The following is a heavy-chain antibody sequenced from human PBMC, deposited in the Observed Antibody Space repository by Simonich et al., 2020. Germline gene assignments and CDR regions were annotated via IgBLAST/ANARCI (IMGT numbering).Heavy chain of an antibody. J-gene: IGHJ6*02. V-gene: IGHV3-21*01. CDR3: ARWIAVAGTGAYGMDV. CDR1: GFTFSSYS. CDR2: ISSSSSYI. Sequence: EVQLVESGGGLVKPEGSLRLSCAASGFTFSSYSMNWVLQAPGKGLEWVSSISSSSSYIYYADSVKGRFTISRDNAKNSLYLQMNSRRAEDTAVYYCARWIAVAGTGAYGMDVWGQGTTVTVSS. D-gene: IGHD6-19*01.